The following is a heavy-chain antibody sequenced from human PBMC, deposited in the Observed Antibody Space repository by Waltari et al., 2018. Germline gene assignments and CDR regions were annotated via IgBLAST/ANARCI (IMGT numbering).Heavy chain of an antibody. CDR1: GFTFRSYS. V-gene: IGHV3-21*01. Sequence: EVQLVESGGGLVKPGGSLRLSCAASGFTFRSYSMNWVRQAPGKGLEWVSSISSSSYIYYADSVKGRFTISRDNAKNSLYLQMNSLRAEDTAVYYCARRVLDYWGQGTLVTVSS. CDR2: ISSSSYI. CDR3: ARRVLDY. J-gene: IGHJ4*02.